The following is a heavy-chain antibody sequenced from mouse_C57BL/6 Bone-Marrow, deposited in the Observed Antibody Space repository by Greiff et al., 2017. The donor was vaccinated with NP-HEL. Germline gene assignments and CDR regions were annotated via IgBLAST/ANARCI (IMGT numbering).Heavy chain of an antibody. D-gene: IGHD2-3*01. CDR2: INSDGGST. V-gene: IGHV5-2*03. CDR3: ARQRWLQGYYFDY. CDR1: EYEFPSHD. J-gene: IGHJ2*01. Sequence: EVKVEESGGGLVQPGESLKLSCESNEYEFPSHDMSWVRKTPEKRLELVAAINSDGGSTYYPDTMERRFIISRDNTKKTLYLQMSSLRSEDTALYYCARQRWLQGYYFDYWGQGTTLTVSS.